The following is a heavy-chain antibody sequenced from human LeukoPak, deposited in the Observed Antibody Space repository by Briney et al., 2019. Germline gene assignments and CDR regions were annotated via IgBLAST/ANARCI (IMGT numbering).Heavy chain of an antibody. Sequence: SETLSLTCAVYGGSFSGYYWSWIRQPPGKGLEWIGEINHSGGTNYNPSLKSRVTISVDTSKNQFSLQLSSVTAADTAVYYCARARRITMIRGVSAYWGQGTLVTVSS. J-gene: IGHJ4*02. CDR2: INHSGGT. D-gene: IGHD3-10*01. V-gene: IGHV4-34*01. CDR3: ARARRITMIRGVSAY. CDR1: GGSFSGYY.